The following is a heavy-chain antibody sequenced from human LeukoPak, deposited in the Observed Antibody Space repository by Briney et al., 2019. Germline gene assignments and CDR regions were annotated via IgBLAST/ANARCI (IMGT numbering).Heavy chain of an antibody. CDR2: ISYSGST. CDR1: GGAIYTFS. J-gene: IGHJ6*01. Sequence: SETLSLSCAVSGGAIYTFSWNWIWQSPGKGLQWIGYISYSGSTNYNPSLKSRVTISVDTSKNQFSLKLISVTAADTAVYYCARRPGGSTYHDMCVWGPGTTVIVSS. D-gene: IGHD6-13*01. CDR3: ARRPGGSTYHDMCV. V-gene: IGHV4-59*01.